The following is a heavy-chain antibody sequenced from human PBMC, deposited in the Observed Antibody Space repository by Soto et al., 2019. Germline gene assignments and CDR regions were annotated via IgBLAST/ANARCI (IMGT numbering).Heavy chain of an antibody. CDR3: ARGEGITIFGVVTY. D-gene: IGHD3-3*01. CDR2: MNPNSGNT. CDR1: GYTFTSYD. V-gene: IGHV1-8*01. J-gene: IGHJ4*02. Sequence: ASVKVSCKASGYTFTSYDINWVRQATGQGLEWMGWMNPNSGNTGYAQKFQGRVTMTRNTSISTAYMELSSLRAEDMAVYYCARGEGITIFGVVTYWGQGTLVTVSS.